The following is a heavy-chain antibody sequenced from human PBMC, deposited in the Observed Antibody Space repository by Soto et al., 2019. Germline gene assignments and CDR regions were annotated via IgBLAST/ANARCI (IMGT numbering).Heavy chain of an antibody. Sequence: ASVKVSCKASGYTFNGYFIHWVRQAPGQGLEWMGWINPKSGGTNYAQNFQGRVNLTRDTSITTAYMEVNSLRSDDTAVYYCTKESSSGWSPFDSWGQGTLVTVSS. CDR3: TKESSSGWSPFDS. CDR1: GYTFNGYF. CDR2: INPKSGGT. V-gene: IGHV1-2*02. J-gene: IGHJ4*02. D-gene: IGHD6-19*01.